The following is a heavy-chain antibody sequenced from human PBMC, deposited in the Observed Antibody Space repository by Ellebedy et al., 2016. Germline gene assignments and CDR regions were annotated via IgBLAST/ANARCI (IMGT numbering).Heavy chain of an antibody. D-gene: IGHD1-26*01. Sequence: LSLTCAASGFTFSNYAMDWVRQAPGKGLQWVSSISASGQHTYYADSVRGRFTISRDNSRNTLYIQMNSLRADDTAVYYCAKDVNSGTYGGASWGIDYWGQGALVTVSS. CDR1: GFTFSNYA. J-gene: IGHJ4*02. V-gene: IGHV3-23*01. CDR3: AKDVNSGTYGGASWGIDY. CDR2: ISASGQHT.